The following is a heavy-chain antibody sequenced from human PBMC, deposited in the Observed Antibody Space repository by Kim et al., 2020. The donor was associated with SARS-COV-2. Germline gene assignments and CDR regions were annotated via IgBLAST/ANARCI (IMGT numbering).Heavy chain of an antibody. CDR1: GFTFSSYS. CDR3: ARDYYGSGSYFGLNSYYGMDV. CDR2: ISSSSSTI. J-gene: IGHJ6*02. V-gene: IGHV3-48*01. Sequence: GGSLRLSCAASGFTFSSYSMNWVRQAPGKGLEWVSYISSSSSTIYYADSVKGRFTISRDNAKNSLYLQMNSLRAEDTAVYYCARDYYGSGSYFGLNSYYGMDVWGQGTTVTVSS. D-gene: IGHD3-10*01.